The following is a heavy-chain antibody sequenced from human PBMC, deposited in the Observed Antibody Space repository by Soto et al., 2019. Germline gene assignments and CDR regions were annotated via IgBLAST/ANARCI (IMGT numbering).Heavy chain of an antibody. J-gene: IGHJ4*02. CDR1: GFTFTSYA. CDR2: ISGSGGSP. Sequence: EVQLLESGGGLVQPGGSLRLSCAASGFTFTSYAMGWVRQAPGKGLEWVSIISGSGGSPYYADSVKGRFTISRDNSKNTLFLQMNNLRAEDTAVYYCAKTLDYYGSESYYSTWGQGTLVTVSS. V-gene: IGHV3-23*01. CDR3: AKTLDYYGSESYYST. D-gene: IGHD3-10*01.